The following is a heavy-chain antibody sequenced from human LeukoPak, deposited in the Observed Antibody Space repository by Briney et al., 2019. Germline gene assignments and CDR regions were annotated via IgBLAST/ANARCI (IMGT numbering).Heavy chain of an antibody. CDR3: ARETGDFWSGYSKPHAFDI. D-gene: IGHD3-3*01. CDR2: ISAYNGNT. Sequence: ASVKVSCKASGYTFTGYHMHWVRQAPGQGLEWTGWISAYNGNTNYAQKLQGRVTMTTDTSTSTAYMELRSLRSDDTAVYYCARETGDFWSGYSKPHAFDIWGQGTMVTVSS. J-gene: IGHJ3*02. V-gene: IGHV1-18*04. CDR1: GYTFTGYH.